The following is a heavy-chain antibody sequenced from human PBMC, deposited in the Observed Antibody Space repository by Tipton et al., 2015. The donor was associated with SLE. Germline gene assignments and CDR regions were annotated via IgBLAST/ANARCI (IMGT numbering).Heavy chain of an antibody. CDR1: GGSISSYY. V-gene: IGHV4-59*12. J-gene: IGHJ4*02. CDR3: ARVVDIVVVVAGTASFDY. Sequence: TLSLTCTVSGGSISSYYWSWIRQPPGKGLEWIGYIYYSGSTYYNPSLKSQVTISVDTSKNQFSLKLSSVTAADTAVYYCARVVDIVVVVAGTASFDYWGQGTRVTVPS. D-gene: IGHD2-15*01. CDR2: IYYSGST.